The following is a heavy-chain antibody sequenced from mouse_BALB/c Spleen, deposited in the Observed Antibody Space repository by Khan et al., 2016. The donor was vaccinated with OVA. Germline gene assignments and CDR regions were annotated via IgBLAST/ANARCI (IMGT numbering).Heavy chain of an antibody. CDR2: IYPASDST. D-gene: IGHD4-1*01. V-gene: IGHV1-77*01. J-gene: IGHJ3*01. CDR3: ARAGWDVFAY. CDR1: GYTFTDYV. Sequence: QMQLEESGPELVKPGASVKMSCKASGYTFTDYVMNWVKQRNGQGLEWIGQIYPASDSTYYNEKFKGKATLTADRSSSTAYMQLSNLTSEDSAVYFCARAGWDVFAYWGQGTRVTVSA.